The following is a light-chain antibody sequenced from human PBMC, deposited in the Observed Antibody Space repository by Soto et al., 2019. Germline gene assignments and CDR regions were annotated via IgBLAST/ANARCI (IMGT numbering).Light chain of an antibody. CDR3: ALYMGGGTGM. V-gene: IGLV8-61*01. Sequence: QAVVTQESSFSVSPGRTVTLTCGLSSGSVSASYNPSWYQQTPGQAPRNLMYNTNTRSSGVPDRFSGSILGNKAALTITGAQADDESDYYCALYMGGGTGMFGGGTKLTVL. CDR1: SGSVSASYN. J-gene: IGLJ3*02. CDR2: NTN.